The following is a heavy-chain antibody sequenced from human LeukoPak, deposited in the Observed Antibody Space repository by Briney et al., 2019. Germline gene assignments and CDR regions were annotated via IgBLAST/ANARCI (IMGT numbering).Heavy chain of an antibody. D-gene: IGHD7-27*01. Sequence: TGGSLRLSCAASGFTFSSYWMHWVRQAPGKGLVWVSRINSDGSSTSYADSVKGRFTVSRDNSKNTLFLQMNSLRAEDTAVYYCAKDGGLWVSAHWGDSWGRGTLVTVSS. J-gene: IGHJ4*02. CDR1: GFTFSSYW. V-gene: IGHV3-74*01. CDR2: INSDGSST. CDR3: AKDGGLWVSAHWGDS.